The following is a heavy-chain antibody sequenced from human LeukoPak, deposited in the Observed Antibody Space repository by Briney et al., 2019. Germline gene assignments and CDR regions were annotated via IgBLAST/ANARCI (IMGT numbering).Heavy chain of an antibody. D-gene: IGHD4-11*01. J-gene: IGHJ4*02. CDR2: IKQDGSEK. Sequence: PGGSLRLSCAASGFTFSSYWMSWVRQAPGKGLEWVANIKQDGSEKYYVDSVKGRFTISRDNAKNSLYLQMNSLRAEDTAVYYCAREREIYSNPENNFDYWGQGTLVTVSS. CDR1: GFTFSSYW. V-gene: IGHV3-7*01. CDR3: AREREIYSNPENNFDY.